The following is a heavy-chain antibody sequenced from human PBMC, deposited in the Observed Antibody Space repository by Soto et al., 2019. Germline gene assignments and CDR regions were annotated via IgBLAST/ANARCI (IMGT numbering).Heavy chain of an antibody. V-gene: IGHV4-39*01. CDR3: ARHGYTSGRTYFDY. CDR2: IYDRGST. D-gene: IGHD6-19*01. J-gene: IGHJ4*02. CDR1: GCSISSGSYY. Sequence: PSETLSLTCTVSGCSISSGSYYWSWIRQPPGPGLEWIGRIYDRGSTYSNPSLKSRLTTSLDTSKNQFSLKLTSVTAADTAVYYCARHGYTSGRTYFDYWGQGTLVTSPQ.